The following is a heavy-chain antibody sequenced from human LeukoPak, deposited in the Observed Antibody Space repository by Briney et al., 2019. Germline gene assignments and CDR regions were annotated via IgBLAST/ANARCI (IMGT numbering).Heavy chain of an antibody. V-gene: IGHV1-2*06. Sequence: RWASVKVSCKASGYTFTGYYMHWVRQAPGQGLEWMGRINPNSGGTNYAQKFQGRVTMTRDTSISTAYMELSRLRSDDTAVYYCARVGLLGYCSSTSCSNAFDIWGQGTMVTVSS. CDR3: ARVGLLGYCSSTSCSNAFDI. CDR2: INPNSGGT. D-gene: IGHD2-2*01. J-gene: IGHJ3*02. CDR1: GYTFTGYY.